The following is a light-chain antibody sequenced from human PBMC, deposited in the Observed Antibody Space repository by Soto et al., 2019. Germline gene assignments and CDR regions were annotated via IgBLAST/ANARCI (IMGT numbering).Light chain of an antibody. CDR1: QSLLHSNGYNC. V-gene: IGKV2-40*01. CDR3: MQRTEFPFS. Sequence: DIVMTQSPLSLPVTPGESASISCRSSQSLLHSNGYNCLDWYLQKPGQSPQLLIYTLSYRASGVPDRFSGSGSGTDFTLKISRVEAEDVGVYYCMQRTEFPFSFGQGTKLQIK. J-gene: IGKJ2*01. CDR2: TLS.